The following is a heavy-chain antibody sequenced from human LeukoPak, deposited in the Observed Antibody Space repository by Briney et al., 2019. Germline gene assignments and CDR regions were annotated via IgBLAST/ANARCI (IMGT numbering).Heavy chain of an antibody. CDR2: ISGSGGST. Sequence: GGSLRLSCAASGFTFSSYAMSWVRQAPGKGLEWVSAISGSGGSTYYADSVKGRFTISRDNSKNTLYLQMNSLRAEDTAVYYCAKDQNPLTIFGVVIIFDAFDIWGQGTMVTVSS. CDR3: AKDQNPLTIFGVVIIFDAFDI. V-gene: IGHV3-23*01. CDR1: GFTFSSYA. J-gene: IGHJ3*02. D-gene: IGHD3-3*01.